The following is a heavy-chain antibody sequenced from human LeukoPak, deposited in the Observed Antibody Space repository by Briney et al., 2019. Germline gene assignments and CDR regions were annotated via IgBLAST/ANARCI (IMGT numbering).Heavy chain of an antibody. Sequence: GGSLRLSCAASGFSFSNAWMNWVRQAPGKGLEWVGRIKTKTHGGTTDYAAPVEGRFGISRDDSKNTLYLRMNSLKTEDTAVYYCSSNHWFDPWGQGTLVIVSS. J-gene: IGHJ5*02. CDR2: IKTKTHGGTT. V-gene: IGHV3-15*07. CDR3: SSNHWFDP. D-gene: IGHD1-14*01. CDR1: GFSFSNAW.